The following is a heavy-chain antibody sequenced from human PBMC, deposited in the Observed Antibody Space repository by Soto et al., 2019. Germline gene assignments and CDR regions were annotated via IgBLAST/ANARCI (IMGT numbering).Heavy chain of an antibody. V-gene: IGHV4-59*08. D-gene: IGHD2-2*01. Sequence: SETLSLTCTVSGSSISSYYWNWIRQPPGKGLEWIGYVHYSGSTNYNPSLKSRVTISVDTSKNQFSLKLSSVTAANTAVYYCARHRSSSCWFDYWGQGTLVTGSS. CDR1: GSSISSYY. CDR2: VHYSGST. CDR3: ARHRSSSCWFDY. J-gene: IGHJ5*01.